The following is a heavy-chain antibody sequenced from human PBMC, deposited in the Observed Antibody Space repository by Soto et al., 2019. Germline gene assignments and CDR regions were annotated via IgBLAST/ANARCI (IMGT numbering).Heavy chain of an antibody. CDR2: ISWNSGSI. Sequence: GGSLRLSCAASGFTFDDYAMHWVRQAPGKGLEWVSGISWNSGSIGYADSVKGRFTISRDNAKNSLYLQMNSLRAEDTALYYCAKDISKLLMVYAFDYWGQGTLVTVSS. V-gene: IGHV3-9*01. J-gene: IGHJ4*02. CDR3: AKDISKLLMVYAFDY. D-gene: IGHD2-8*01. CDR1: GFTFDDYA.